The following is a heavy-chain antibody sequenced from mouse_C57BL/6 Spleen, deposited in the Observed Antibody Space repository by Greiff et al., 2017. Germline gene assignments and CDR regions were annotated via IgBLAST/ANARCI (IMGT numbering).Heavy chain of an antibody. D-gene: IGHD1-1*01. CDR2: INPSNGGT. CDR1: GYTFTSYW. V-gene: IGHV1-53*01. Sequence: QVQLQQSGTELVKPGASVKLSCKASGYTFTSYWMHWVKQRPGQGLEWIGNINPSNGGTNYNEKFKSKATLTVDKSSSTAYMQLSSLTSEDSAVYYCATSTVVATKGYYFDYWGQGTTLTVSS. CDR3: ATSTVVATKGYYFDY. J-gene: IGHJ2*01.